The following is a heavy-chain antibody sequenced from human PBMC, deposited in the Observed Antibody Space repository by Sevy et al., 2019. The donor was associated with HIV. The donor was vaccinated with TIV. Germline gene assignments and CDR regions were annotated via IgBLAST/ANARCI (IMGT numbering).Heavy chain of an antibody. CDR2: TSYDGSNK. CDR3: AREDIVLGEGNYYGMDV. Sequence: GGSLRLSCATSGFTFSSYSMHWVRQAPGKGLEWVATTSYDGSNKYYADSVKGRFTISRDNSQNTVYLQMNSLRAEDTAVYYCAREDIVLGEGNYYGMDVWGQGTTVTVSS. CDR1: GFTFSSYS. V-gene: IGHV3-30*14. D-gene: IGHD2-15*01. J-gene: IGHJ6*02.